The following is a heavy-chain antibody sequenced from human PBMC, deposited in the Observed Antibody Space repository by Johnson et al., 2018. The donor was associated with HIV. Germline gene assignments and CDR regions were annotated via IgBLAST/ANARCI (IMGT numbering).Heavy chain of an antibody. CDR3: AKDLRSYGNDAFDI. D-gene: IGHD5-18*01. V-gene: IGHV3-30*18. CDR2: ISYDGSNT. Sequence: QVQLVESGGGLVKPGGSLRLSCAASGFTFSNAWMSWVRQAPGKGLEWVTLISYDGSNTYYADSVKGRFTISRENSKNTLYLQMNSLRAEDTALYYCAKDLRSYGNDAFDIWGQGTMVTVSS. J-gene: IGHJ3*02. CDR1: GFTFSNAW.